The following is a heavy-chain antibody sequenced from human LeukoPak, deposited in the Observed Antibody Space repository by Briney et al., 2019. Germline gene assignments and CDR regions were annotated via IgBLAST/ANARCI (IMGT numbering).Heavy chain of an antibody. J-gene: IGHJ4*02. CDR3: ARSQWLATPDYVDY. V-gene: IGHV3-23*01. CDR1: GFTFSSYA. D-gene: IGHD6-19*01. CDR2: ISGSGGST. Sequence: GGSLRLSCAASGFTFSSYAMSWVRQAPGKGLEWVSAISGSGGSTYYADSVKGRFTISRDNAKNSLYLQMNSLRAEDTAVYYCARSQWLATPDYVDYWGQGTLVTVSS.